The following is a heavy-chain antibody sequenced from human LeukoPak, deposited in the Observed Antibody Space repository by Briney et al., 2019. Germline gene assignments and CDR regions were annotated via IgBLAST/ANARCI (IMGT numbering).Heavy chain of an antibody. CDR2: ISYDGSNK. CDR1: GFTFSSYA. J-gene: IGHJ6*03. V-gene: IGHV3-30*04. D-gene: IGHD2-8*01. CDR3: ARDGIVLMVYTISATGTRMDV. Sequence: PGGSLRLSCAASGFTFSSYAMHWVRQAPGKGLEWVAVISYDGSNKYYADSVKGRFTISRDNSKNTLYLQMNSLRAEDTAVYYCARDGIVLMVYTISATGTRMDVWGKGTTVTVSS.